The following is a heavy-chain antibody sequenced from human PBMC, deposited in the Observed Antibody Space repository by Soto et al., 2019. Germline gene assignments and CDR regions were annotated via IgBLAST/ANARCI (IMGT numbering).Heavy chain of an antibody. J-gene: IGHJ4*02. CDR2: IYYSETT. Sequence: PSETLSLTCTVSGASIISHHWIWMRQPPGKGLEWIGYIYYSETTNYNPSIKSRVTISVDTSKNQFSLNLSSVTAADKAIYYYARLSATVALDYGGQGTLVTVSS. D-gene: IGHD4-17*01. CDR3: ARLSATVALDY. V-gene: IGHV4-59*08. CDR1: GASIISHH.